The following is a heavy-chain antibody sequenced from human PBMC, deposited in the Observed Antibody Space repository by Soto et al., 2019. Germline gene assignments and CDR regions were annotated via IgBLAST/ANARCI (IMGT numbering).Heavy chain of an antibody. CDR1: GDSIRSYY. CDR2: IYYSGST. Sequence: QVQLQESGPGLVKPSETLSLTCTVSGDSIRSYYWTWIRQPPGKGLELIGYIYYSGSTRYNPSLKSRVTISVDMSKNQFSLKLSSVIAADPAVYYCARAYGGFDNGLDVWGQGTAVTVSS. D-gene: IGHD5-12*01. CDR3: ARAYGGFDNGLDV. V-gene: IGHV4-59*01. J-gene: IGHJ6*02.